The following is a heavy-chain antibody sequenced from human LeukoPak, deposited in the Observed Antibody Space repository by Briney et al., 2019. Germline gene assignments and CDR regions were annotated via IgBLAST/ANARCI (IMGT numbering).Heavy chain of an antibody. CDR3: ARAQCSGGSCYYFDY. D-gene: IGHD2-15*01. V-gene: IGHV4-59*08. J-gene: IGHJ4*02. CDR2: IYYSGST. CDR1: GGSISSYY. Sequence: SETLSLTCTVSGGSISSYYWSWIRQPPGKGLEWIGYIYYSGSTNYNPSLKSRVTISVDTSKNQFSLKLSSVTAADTAVYYCARAQCSGGSCYYFDYWGQGTLVTVSS.